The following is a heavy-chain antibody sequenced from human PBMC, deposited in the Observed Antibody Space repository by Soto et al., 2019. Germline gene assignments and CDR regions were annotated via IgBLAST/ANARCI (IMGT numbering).Heavy chain of an antibody. CDR2: IWYDGSNK. V-gene: IGHV3-33*01. J-gene: IGHJ5*02. CDR3: ARGYYDFWSGYWNWFDP. D-gene: IGHD3-3*01. CDR1: GFTFSSYG. Sequence: QVQLVESGGGVVQPGRSLRLSCAASGFTFSSYGMHWVRQAPGKGVEWVAVIWYDGSNKYYADSVKGRFTISRDNSKNTLYLQMNSLRAEDTAVYYCARGYYDFWSGYWNWFDPWGQGTLVTVSS.